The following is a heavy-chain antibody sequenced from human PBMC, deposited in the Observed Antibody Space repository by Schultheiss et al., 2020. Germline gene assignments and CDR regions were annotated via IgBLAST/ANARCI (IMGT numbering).Heavy chain of an antibody. J-gene: IGHJ4*02. V-gene: IGHV4-34*09. CDR3: ARTIVATKGVDY. D-gene: IGHD5-12*01. CDR1: GGSFSGYY. Sequence: SETLSLTCAVYGGSFSGYYWSWIRQPPGKGLEWIGEINHSGSTNYNPSLKSRVTISVDTSKNQFSLKLSSVTAADTAVYYCARTIVATKGVDYWGQGTLVTVSS. CDR2: INHSGST.